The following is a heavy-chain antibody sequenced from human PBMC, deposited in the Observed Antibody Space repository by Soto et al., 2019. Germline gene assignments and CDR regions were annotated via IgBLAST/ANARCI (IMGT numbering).Heavy chain of an antibody. CDR1: GFTFSDYY. CDR2: ISSSGSTI. V-gene: IGHV3-11*01. J-gene: IGHJ5*02. CDR3: ARVPTIVVVPAAHNFWFDP. Sequence: GGSLRLSCAASGFTFSDYYMSWIRQAPGKGLEWVSYISSSGSTIYYADSVKGRFTISRDNAKNSLYLQMNSLRAEDTAVYYCARVPTIVVVPAAHNFWFDPWGQGTLVTVSS. D-gene: IGHD2-2*01.